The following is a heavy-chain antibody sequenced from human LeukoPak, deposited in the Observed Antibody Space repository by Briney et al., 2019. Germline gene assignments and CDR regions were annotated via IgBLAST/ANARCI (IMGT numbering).Heavy chain of an antibody. CDR1: GASITNYY. Sequence: KPSETLSLTCSVSGASITNYYWSWIRQPPGKGLEWIGYIYYSGSTNYNPSLKSRVTISVDTSKNQFSLKLSSVTAADTAVYYCARVPRHYYDSSGYLDYWGQGTLVTVSS. J-gene: IGHJ4*02. CDR2: IYYSGST. CDR3: ARVPRHYYDSSGYLDY. D-gene: IGHD3-22*01. V-gene: IGHV4-59*12.